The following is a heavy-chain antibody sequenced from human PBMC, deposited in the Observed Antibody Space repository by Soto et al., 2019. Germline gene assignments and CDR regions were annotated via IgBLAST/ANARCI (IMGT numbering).Heavy chain of an antibody. V-gene: IGHV1-69*13. Sequence: SVKVSCKASGGTFGSQGIAWVRQAPGQGLERMGGFIAMLGTPTYAKKVQGRATISADESLTASYLELRSLRSEDTAVYFCARGAMANFDYWGQGTVVTVS. CDR2: FIAMLGTP. CDR1: GGTFGSQG. CDR3: ARGAMANFDY. D-gene: IGHD5-18*01. J-gene: IGHJ4*02.